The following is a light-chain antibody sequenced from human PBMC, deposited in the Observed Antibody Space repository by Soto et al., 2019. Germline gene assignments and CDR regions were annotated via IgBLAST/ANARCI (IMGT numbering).Light chain of an antibody. J-gene: IGKJ5*01. CDR1: QGISSY. Sequence: DIQLTQSPSFLSASVGDRVTITCRASQGISSYLAWYQQTPGKAPKLLIYASSILQSGVPSRFSGRGSGTEFTLTISSLQPEDFATYYCQQLNTFPVTFGQGTRLAI. CDR2: ASS. CDR3: QQLNTFPVT. V-gene: IGKV1-9*01.